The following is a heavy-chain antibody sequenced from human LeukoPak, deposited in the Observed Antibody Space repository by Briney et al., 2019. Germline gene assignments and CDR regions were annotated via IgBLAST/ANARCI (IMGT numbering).Heavy chain of an antibody. Sequence: AGGSLRLSCAASGFTFSSYAMHWVRQAPGKGLEWVAVISYDGSNKYYADSVKGRFTISRDNSKNTLYLQMNSLRAEDTAVYYCAREITRLPVIWGQGTLVTVSS. CDR3: AREITRLPVI. CDR2: ISYDGSNK. CDR1: GFTFSSYA. V-gene: IGHV3-30-3*01. D-gene: IGHD3-16*01. J-gene: IGHJ4*02.